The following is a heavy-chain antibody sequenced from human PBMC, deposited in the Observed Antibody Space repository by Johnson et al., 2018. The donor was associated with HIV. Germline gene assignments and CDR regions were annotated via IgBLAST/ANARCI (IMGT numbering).Heavy chain of an antibody. J-gene: IGHJ3*02. CDR2: ISYDGSNT. Sequence: QVQLVESGGGVVQPGRSLRLSCAVSGFTLTNYGIHWVRQAPDKGLEWVALISYDGSNTYYADSVRGRFTLSRDISKNTVYLQMNSLRAEDTAVYYCARERYGSQAIDAFDIWGQGTMVTVSS. V-gene: IGHV3-30*03. CDR3: ARERYGSQAIDAFDI. CDR1: GFTLTNYG. D-gene: IGHD2-15*01.